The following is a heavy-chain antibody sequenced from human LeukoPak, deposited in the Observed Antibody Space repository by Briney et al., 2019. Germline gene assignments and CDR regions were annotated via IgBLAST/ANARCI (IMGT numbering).Heavy chain of an antibody. D-gene: IGHD3-3*01. CDR2: IYYGGST. CDR1: GGSISASINS. CDR3: ARAAGVLRFLEWLNQHYFDY. V-gene: IGHV4-39*07. J-gene: IGHJ4*02. Sequence: PSETLSLTCTVSGGSISASINSWGWIRQPPGKGLEWIGNIYYGGSTYYNPSLKSRVIISVDTSKNQFSLKLSSVTAADTAVYYCARAAGVLRFLEWLNQHYFDYWGQGTLVTVSS.